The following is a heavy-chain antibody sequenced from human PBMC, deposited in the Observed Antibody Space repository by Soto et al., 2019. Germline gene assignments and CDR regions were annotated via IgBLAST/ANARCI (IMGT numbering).Heavy chain of an antibody. Sequence: PGGSLRLSCTATGFTFSHYCMHWVRQAPGQGLVWLSRVCGDGGASYADSVKGRFTASRDNAENTLYLQMNSLMAEDTALYYCTRDPGYSGHDWRFDSWGQGSLVTVSS. CDR1: GFTFSHYC. V-gene: IGHV3-74*01. J-gene: IGHJ5*02. CDR3: TRDPGYSGHDWRFDS. CDR2: VCGDGGA. D-gene: IGHD5-12*01.